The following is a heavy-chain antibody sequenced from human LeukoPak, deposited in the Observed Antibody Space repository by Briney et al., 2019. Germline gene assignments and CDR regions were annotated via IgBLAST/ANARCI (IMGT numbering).Heavy chain of an antibody. J-gene: IGHJ4*02. V-gene: IGHV3-30*02. D-gene: IGHD3-22*01. Sequence: GGSLRLSCAASGFTFSSYWMRWGRQAPGKGLVWVAFIRYGGSNKYYADSVKGRFTISRDNSKNTLYLQMNSLRAEDTAVYYCAWIYDSSGYHPSETAYYFDYWGQGTLVTVSS. CDR2: IRYGGSNK. CDR3: AWIYDSSGYHPSETAYYFDY. CDR1: GFTFSSYW.